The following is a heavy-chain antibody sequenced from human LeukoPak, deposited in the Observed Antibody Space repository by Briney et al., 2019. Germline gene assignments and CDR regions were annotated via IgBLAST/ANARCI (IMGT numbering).Heavy chain of an antibody. CDR2: ISGSGGST. Sequence: GGSLRLSCAASGFTFSSYAMSWVRQAPGKGLEWASAISGSGGSTYYADSVKGRFTISRDNSKNTVYLQMNSLRAEDTAVYYCAKTTIGYSSGRYPGWPVDYWGQGTLVTVSS. CDR3: AKTTIGYSSGRYPGWPVDY. J-gene: IGHJ4*02. V-gene: IGHV3-23*01. CDR1: GFTFSSYA. D-gene: IGHD6-19*01.